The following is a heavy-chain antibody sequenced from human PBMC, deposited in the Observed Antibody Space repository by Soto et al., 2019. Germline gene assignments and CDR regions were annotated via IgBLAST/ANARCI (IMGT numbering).Heavy chain of an antibody. D-gene: IGHD6-13*01. CDR1: GGTFSSYA. J-gene: IGHJ4*02. CDR2: IIPIFGTA. Sequence: GASVKVSCKASGGTFSSYAISWVRQAPGQGLEWMGGIIPIFGTANYAQKFQGRVTITADESTSTAHMELSSLRSEDTAVYYCARGRSSFPKGFDYWGQGTLVTFSS. CDR3: ARGRSSFPKGFDY. V-gene: IGHV1-69*13.